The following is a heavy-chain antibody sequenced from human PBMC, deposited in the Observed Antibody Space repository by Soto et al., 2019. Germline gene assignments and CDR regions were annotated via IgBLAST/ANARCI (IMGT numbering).Heavy chain of an antibody. Sequence: EVDLVESGGGLVQPGGSLRVSCVVSGFTLSEYYMDWVRQAPGKGLEWIGRTRSKAKSYTTEYAASVRGRFIISRDDSGSSLYLQMNSLETDDTAVYYCARGGKDHLTHYFIDYWGQGTLVTVSS. CDR1: GFTLSEYY. D-gene: IGHD3-10*01. CDR3: ARGGKDHLTHYFIDY. J-gene: IGHJ4*02. V-gene: IGHV3-72*01. CDR2: TRSKAKSYTT.